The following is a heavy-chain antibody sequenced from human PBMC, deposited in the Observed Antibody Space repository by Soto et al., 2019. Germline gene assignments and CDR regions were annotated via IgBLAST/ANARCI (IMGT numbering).Heavy chain of an antibody. CDR1: GGSIGGSGDF. Sequence: SETLSLTCTVSGGSIGGSGDFWGWIRQPPGKGLEWIGSIFYSGSTSDNPSLKSRLTMSVDTSKNQFSLKLSSVTAADTAVYYCASHVNTGTWFDYWGKGALVPVSP. J-gene: IGHJ4*02. CDR2: IFYSGST. V-gene: IGHV4-39*01. D-gene: IGHD2-8*01. CDR3: ASHVNTGTWFDY.